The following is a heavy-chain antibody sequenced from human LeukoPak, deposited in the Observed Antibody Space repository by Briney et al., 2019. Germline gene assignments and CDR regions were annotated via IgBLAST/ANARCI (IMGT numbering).Heavy chain of an antibody. D-gene: IGHD4-23*01. CDR2: ISTSSSYI. Sequence: GGSLRLSCAASGFTFSSYSMNWVRQAPGKGLEWVSFISTSSSYIHNADSVKGRFTISRDNAENSLYLQMNSLRAEDTAVYYCARRAGGYSHPYDYWGQGILVTVSS. V-gene: IGHV3-21*04. J-gene: IGHJ4*02. CDR3: ARRAGGYSHPYDY. CDR1: GFTFSSYS.